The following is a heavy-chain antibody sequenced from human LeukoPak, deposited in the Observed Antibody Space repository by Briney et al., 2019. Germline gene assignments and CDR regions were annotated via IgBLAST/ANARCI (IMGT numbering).Heavy chain of an antibody. Sequence: SETLSLTCAVYGGSFSGYYWSWIRQPPGKGLECIGEINHSGSTNYNPSLKSRVTISVDTSKNQFSLKLSSVTAADTAVYYCARDYYDSSYGMDVWGQGTTVTVSS. V-gene: IGHV4-34*01. CDR2: INHSGST. CDR1: GGSFSGYY. CDR3: ARDYYDSSYGMDV. J-gene: IGHJ6*02. D-gene: IGHD3-22*01.